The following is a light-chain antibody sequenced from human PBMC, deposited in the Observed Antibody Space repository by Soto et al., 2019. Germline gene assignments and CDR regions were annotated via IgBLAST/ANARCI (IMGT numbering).Light chain of an antibody. CDR3: AAWDDSLSGNYV. Sequence: QAVVTQPPSASGTAGQRVTISCSGSSSNIGSNYVYWYQQLPGTAPKLLIYRNNQRPSGVPDRFSGSKSGTSASLAISGLRSEDEADYYCAAWDDSLSGNYVFGTGTKLTVL. CDR2: RNN. J-gene: IGLJ1*01. V-gene: IGLV1-47*01. CDR1: SSNIGSNY.